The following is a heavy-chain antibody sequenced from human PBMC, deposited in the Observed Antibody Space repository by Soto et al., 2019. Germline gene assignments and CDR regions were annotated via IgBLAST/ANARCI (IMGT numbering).Heavy chain of an antibody. D-gene: IGHD2-21*01. Sequence: SETLSLTCTVSGGSVSSGSYYWSWIRQPPGKGLEWIGYIYYSGSTNYNPSLKSRVTISVDTSKNQFSLKLSSVTAADTAVYYCARERVAASHIPFDYWGQGTLVTVSS. CDR2: IYYSGST. J-gene: IGHJ4*02. V-gene: IGHV4-61*01. CDR1: GGSVSSGSYY. CDR3: ARERVAASHIPFDY.